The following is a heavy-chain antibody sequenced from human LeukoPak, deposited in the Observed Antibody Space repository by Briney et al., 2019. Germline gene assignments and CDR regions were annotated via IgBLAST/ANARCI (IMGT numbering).Heavy chain of an antibody. CDR1: GFTFSNAW. Sequence: PGGSLRLSCAASGFTFSNAWMSWVRQAPGKGLEWVGRIKSKTDGGTTDYAAPVKGRSTISRDDSKNTLYLQMNSLKTEDTAVYYCTTDSRDFDYYGMDVWGQGTTVTVSS. J-gene: IGHJ6*02. CDR3: TTDSRDFDYYGMDV. CDR2: IKSKTDGGTT. V-gene: IGHV3-15*01.